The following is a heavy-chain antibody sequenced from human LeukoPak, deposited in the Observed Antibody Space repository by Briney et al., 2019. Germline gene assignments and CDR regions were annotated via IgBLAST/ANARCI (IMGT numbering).Heavy chain of an antibody. CDR3: AGVIGNYDGRLDY. Sequence: SETLSLTCTVSGYSISTGYYWDWIRQPAGKGLEWIGRIYTSGSTNYNPSLKSRVTISLDTSRNRFSLKLSSVTAADTAMYYCAGVIGNYDGRLDYWGQGTLVTVSS. CDR1: GYSISTGYY. V-gene: IGHV4-61*02. J-gene: IGHJ4*02. CDR2: IYTSGST. D-gene: IGHD1-7*01.